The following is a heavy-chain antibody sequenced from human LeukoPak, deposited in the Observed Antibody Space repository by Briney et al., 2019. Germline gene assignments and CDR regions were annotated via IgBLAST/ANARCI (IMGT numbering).Heavy chain of an antibody. Sequence: GGSLRLSCAASGFTLSSYWLHWVRQAPGKGLAWVSRINSAGSAINYVDSVKGRFTVSRDNANNTVYLQMNSLRAEDTAVYYCARGYTSSYNWFDPWGQGTLVTVSS. CDR1: GFTLSSYW. CDR2: INSAGSAI. J-gene: IGHJ5*02. CDR3: ARGYTSSYNWFDP. V-gene: IGHV3-74*01. D-gene: IGHD6-13*01.